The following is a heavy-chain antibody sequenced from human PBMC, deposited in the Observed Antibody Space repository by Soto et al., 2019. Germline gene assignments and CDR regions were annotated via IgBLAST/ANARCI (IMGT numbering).Heavy chain of an antibody. CDR1: GGSISSGGYY. CDR3: ARGAYCGGDCGIDY. J-gene: IGHJ4*02. Sequence: PSETLSLTCTVSGGSISSGGYYWSWIRQHPGKGLEWIGYIYYSGSTYYNPSLKSRVTISVDTSKNQFSLKLSSVTAADTAVYYCARGAYCGGDCGIDYWGQGTLVTVSS. V-gene: IGHV4-31*03. D-gene: IGHD2-21*02. CDR2: IYYSGST.